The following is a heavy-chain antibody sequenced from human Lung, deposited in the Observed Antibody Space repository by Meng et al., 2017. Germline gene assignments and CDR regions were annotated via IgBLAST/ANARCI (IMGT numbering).Heavy chain of an antibody. CDR1: GGSFSDYY. Sequence: VHLKRWGEGLLKPSETLSLTCVVSGGSFSDYYGSWIRQPPGKGLEWIGEINHSGSTNYNPSLESRATISVDTSQNNLSLKLSSVTAADSAVYYCARGPTTMAHDFDYWGQGTLVTVSS. CDR2: INHSGST. V-gene: IGHV4-34*01. J-gene: IGHJ4*02. CDR3: ARGPTTMAHDFDY. D-gene: IGHD4-11*01.